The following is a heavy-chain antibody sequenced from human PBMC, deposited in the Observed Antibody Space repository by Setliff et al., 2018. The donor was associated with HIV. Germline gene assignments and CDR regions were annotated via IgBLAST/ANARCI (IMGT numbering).Heavy chain of an antibody. V-gene: IGHV3-21*05. CDR1: GFTFSTSE. J-gene: IGHJ6*02. CDR2: ISSISTYI. Sequence: GGSLRLSCAASGFTFSTSEMNWVRQAPGKGLEWVSDISSISTYIYYADSVKGRFTISRDNAKNTLYLQMNSLRAEDTAVYYCVRDITTCWDVWGQGTTVTVSS. D-gene: IGHD4-4*01. CDR3: VRDITTCWDV.